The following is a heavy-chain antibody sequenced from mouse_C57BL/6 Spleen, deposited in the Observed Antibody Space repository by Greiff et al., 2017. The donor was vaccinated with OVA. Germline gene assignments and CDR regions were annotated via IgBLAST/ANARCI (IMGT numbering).Heavy chain of an antibody. J-gene: IGHJ4*01. CDR3: ARGREITTVVATYYAMDY. D-gene: IGHD1-1*01. CDR2: INPYNGDT. V-gene: IGHV1-20*01. CDR1: GYSFTGYF. Sequence: EVQLQQSGPELVKPGDSVKISCKASGYSFTGYFMNWVMQSHGKSLEWIGRINPYNGDTFYNQKFKGKATLTVDKSSSTAHLELRSLTSEDSTVYYCARGREITTVVATYYAMDYWGQGTSVTVSS.